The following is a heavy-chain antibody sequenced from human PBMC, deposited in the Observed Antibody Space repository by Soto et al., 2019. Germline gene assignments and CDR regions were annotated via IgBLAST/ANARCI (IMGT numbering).Heavy chain of an antibody. CDR2: IYYSGST. D-gene: IGHD3-22*01. CDR3: ARAVTTYYYDSSGYYSSPNWFDP. Sequence: PSETLSLTCTVSGGSISSYYWSWIRQPPGKGLEWIGYIYYSGSTNYNPSLKSRVTISVDTSKNQFSLKLSSVTAADTAVYYCARAVTTYYYDSSGYYSSPNWFDPWGQGTLVTSPQ. CDR1: GGSISSYY. V-gene: IGHV4-59*01. J-gene: IGHJ5*02.